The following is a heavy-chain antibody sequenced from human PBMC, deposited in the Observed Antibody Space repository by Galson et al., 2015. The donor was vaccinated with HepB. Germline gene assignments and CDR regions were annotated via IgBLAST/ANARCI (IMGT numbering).Heavy chain of an antibody. J-gene: IGHJ5*02. V-gene: IGHV1-18*01. CDR1: GYTFSSYS. CDR2: ISAYNRNT. CDR3: AGGALVVGVAATQNNWFDP. D-gene: IGHD2-15*01. Sequence: SVKVSCKASGYTFSSYSITWVRQGPGQGLEWMGWISAYNRNTNYAQKLQGRVTMTTDRPTSTAYMELSSLRSDDTAIYYCAGGALVVGVAATQNNWFDPWGQGTLVTVSS.